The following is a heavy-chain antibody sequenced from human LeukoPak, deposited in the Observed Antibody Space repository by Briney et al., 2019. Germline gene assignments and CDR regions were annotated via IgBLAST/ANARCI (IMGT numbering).Heavy chain of an antibody. V-gene: IGHV3-30*04. CDR3: ARGVAAAGTPGAFDI. CDR1: GFTFSSYA. Sequence: PGGSLRLSCAASGFTFSSYAMHWVRQAPGKGLEWVAVISYDGSNKYYADSVKGRFTISRDNSKNTLYLQMNSLRAEDTAVYYFARGVAAAGTPGAFDIWGQGTMVTVSS. D-gene: IGHD6-13*01. CDR2: ISYDGSNK. J-gene: IGHJ3*02.